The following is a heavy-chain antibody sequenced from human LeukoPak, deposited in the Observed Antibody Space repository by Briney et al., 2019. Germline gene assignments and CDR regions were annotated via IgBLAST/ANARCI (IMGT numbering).Heavy chain of an antibody. CDR3: AAERRGGYGDY. J-gene: IGHJ4*02. CDR1: GGSISSSRYY. V-gene: IGHV4-39*07. CDR2: INHSGST. Sequence: SETLSLTCTVSGGSISSSRYYWSWIRQPPGKGLEWIGEINHSGSTNYNPSLKSRVTISVDTSKNQFSLKLSSVTAADTAVYYCAAERRGGYGDYWGQGTLVTVSS. D-gene: IGHD3-16*01.